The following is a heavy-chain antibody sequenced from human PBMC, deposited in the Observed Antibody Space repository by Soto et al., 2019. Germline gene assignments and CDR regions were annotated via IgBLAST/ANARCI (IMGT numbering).Heavy chain of an antibody. D-gene: IGHD6-19*01. Sequence: GGSLRLSCAASGFTFSSYEMNWVRQAPGKGLEWVSYISSSLSTMYYADSVKGRFTISRDNAKNSLYLQMNSLRAEDSAVYYCARATGYSSAWDFDYWGQGTLVTVSS. CDR1: GFTFSSYE. CDR3: ARATGYSSAWDFDY. CDR2: ISSSLSTM. J-gene: IGHJ4*02. V-gene: IGHV3-48*03.